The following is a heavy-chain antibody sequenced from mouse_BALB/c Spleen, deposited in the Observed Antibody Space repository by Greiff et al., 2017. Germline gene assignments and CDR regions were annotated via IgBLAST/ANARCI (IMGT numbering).Heavy chain of an antibody. D-gene: IGHD2-3*01. J-gene: IGHJ4*01. CDR2: ISTYYGDA. CDR3: ARDDGYPYYYAMDY. Sequence: QVQLQQSGAELVRPGVSVKISCKGSGYTFTDYAMHWVKQSHAKSLEWIGVISTYYGDASYNQKFKGKATMTVDKSSSTAYMELARLTSEDSAIYYCARDDGYPYYYAMDYWGQGTSVTVSS. V-gene: IGHV1S137*01. CDR1: GYTFTDYA.